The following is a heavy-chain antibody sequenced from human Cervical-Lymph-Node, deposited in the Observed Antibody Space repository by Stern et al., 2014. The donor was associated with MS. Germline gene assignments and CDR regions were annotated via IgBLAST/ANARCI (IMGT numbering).Heavy chain of an antibody. Sequence: VQLVESGPGLVKPSETLSLTCTVSGGSISSSSYYWGWIRQPPGKGLEWIGSIYYSGSTYYNPSLKSRVTISVDTPKTHFSRKLSSVTAADTAVYYCARQDGDYDYFDYWGQGTLVTVSS. CDR1: GGSISSSSYY. J-gene: IGHJ4*02. V-gene: IGHV4-39*01. CDR3: ARQDGDYDYFDY. D-gene: IGHD4-17*01. CDR2: IYYSGST.